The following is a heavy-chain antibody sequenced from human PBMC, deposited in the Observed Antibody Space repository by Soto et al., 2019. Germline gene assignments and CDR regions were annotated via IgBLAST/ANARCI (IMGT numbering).Heavy chain of an antibody. D-gene: IGHD3-10*01. V-gene: IGHV3-74*01. CDR2: INPESTTL. CDR3: TKVTFCARDS. J-gene: IGHJ4*02. Sequence: EAQLVESGGGLVQPGGSLTLSCTASEITLNIYWMHWIRQAPGKGLVWVSRINPESTTLTYADSVTGRFTVSRDSAKNTLYLQMNGLSAEDMAIYYCTKVTFCARDSWGQGTLVTVSS. CDR1: EITLNIYW.